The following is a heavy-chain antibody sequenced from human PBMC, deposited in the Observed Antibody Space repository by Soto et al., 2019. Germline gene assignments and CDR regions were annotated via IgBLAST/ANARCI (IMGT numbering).Heavy chain of an antibody. CDR2: INYRRDT. Sequence: QVQLQESGPRLVKPSETLSPTCTVSGGSLRNYYCSWFRPPPGRGLEWVAYINYRRDTFSNPSLQSRVNMSVSTSNAQCSLMLNPVTAADTTVYYCERQGFGDRHGLVDVWGQGTTVTVSS. CDR1: GGSLRNYY. J-gene: IGHJ6*02. D-gene: IGHD3-10*01. CDR3: ERQGFGDRHGLVDV. V-gene: IGHV4-59*08.